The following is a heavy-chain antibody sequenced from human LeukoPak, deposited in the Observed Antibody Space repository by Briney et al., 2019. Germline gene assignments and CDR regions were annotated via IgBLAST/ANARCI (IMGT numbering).Heavy chain of an antibody. CDR2: TYSCDTT. V-gene: IGHV3-66*01. J-gene: IGHJ6*04. CDR1: GFSVSSNY. D-gene: IGHD3-10*02. CDR3: AELGITMIGGV. Sequence: GGSLRLSCAASGFSVSSNYMSWVRQAPGKGLEWVSLTYSCDTTYYADSVKGRFTISRDNAKNSLYLQMNSLRAEDTAVYYCAELGITMIGGVWGKGTTVTISS.